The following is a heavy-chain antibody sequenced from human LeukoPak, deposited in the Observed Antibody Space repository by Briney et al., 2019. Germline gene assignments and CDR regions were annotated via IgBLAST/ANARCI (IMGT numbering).Heavy chain of an antibody. J-gene: IGHJ6*02. CDR1: GFTVSSNY. CDR3: ARENGDYASYGMDV. V-gene: IGHV3-66*01. Sequence: GGSLRLSCAASGFTVSSNYMSWVRQAPGKGLEWVSVIYSGGSTYYADSVKGRFTISRDNSKNTLYLQMNSLRAEDTAVYYCARENGDYASYGMDVWGQGTTVTASS. CDR2: IYSGGST. D-gene: IGHD4-17*01.